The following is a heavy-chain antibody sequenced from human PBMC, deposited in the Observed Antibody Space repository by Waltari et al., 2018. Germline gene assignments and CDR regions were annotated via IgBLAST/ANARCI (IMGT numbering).Heavy chain of an antibody. CDR2: ISYSGTYM. Sequence: EVQLVESGGGLVKPGGSLRLPCAASGVTFSSYSMNWVRQAPGQGLAWVSSISYSGTYMYYADSLKGRFTISRDNAKNSLYLQMNSLRAEDTAVYFCARDQIADWYFDLWGRGTLVTVSS. CDR3: ARDQIADWYFDL. D-gene: IGHD6-13*01. CDR1: GVTFSSYS. J-gene: IGHJ2*01. V-gene: IGHV3-21*01.